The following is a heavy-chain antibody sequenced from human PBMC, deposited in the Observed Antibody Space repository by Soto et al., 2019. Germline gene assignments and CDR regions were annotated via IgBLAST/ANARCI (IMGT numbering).Heavy chain of an antibody. CDR3: EGQKQHRIAGTYWFDP. V-gene: IGHV1-8*01. Sequence: SSVKVSCKASGYTFTSYDINWVRQATGQGLEWMGWMNPNSGNTCYAQKFQGRVTMTRNTSISTAYMELSSLRSEDTAVYYCEGQKQHRIAGTYWFDPWTQGPLVTVSS. D-gene: IGHD6-13*01. CDR2: MNPNSGNT. J-gene: IGHJ5*02. CDR1: GYTFTSYD.